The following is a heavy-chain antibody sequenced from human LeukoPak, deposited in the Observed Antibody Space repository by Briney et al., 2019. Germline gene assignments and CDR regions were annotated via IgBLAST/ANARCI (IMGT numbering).Heavy chain of an antibody. CDR3: ARGKYYFDY. CDR2: MYYSGNT. V-gene: IGHV4-61*08. Sequence: SETLSLTCTVSGGSISSDGYYWSWIRQPPGKGLEWIGYMYYSGNTNYNPSLKSRLTTSLDTSKNQFSLKLSSVTAADTAVYYCARGKYYFDYWGQGTLVTVSS. CDR1: GGSISSDGYY. J-gene: IGHJ4*02.